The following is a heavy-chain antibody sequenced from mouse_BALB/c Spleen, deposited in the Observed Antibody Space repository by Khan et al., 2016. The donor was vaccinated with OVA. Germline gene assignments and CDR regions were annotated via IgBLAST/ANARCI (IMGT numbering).Heavy chain of an antibody. CDR2: ISYSGRT. J-gene: IGHJ2*01. CDR1: GYSITSDYA. V-gene: IGHV3-2*02. Sequence: EVQLQESGPGLVNPSQSLSLTCTVTGYSITSDYAWNWIRQFPGNKLEWMGYISYSGRTNYNPSLKSRISITRDTSKNQVFLQLNSVTTEDTATYVCARSVTITTVVATDFDYWGQGTTLTVSS. CDR3: ARSVTITTVVATDFDY. D-gene: IGHD1-1*01.